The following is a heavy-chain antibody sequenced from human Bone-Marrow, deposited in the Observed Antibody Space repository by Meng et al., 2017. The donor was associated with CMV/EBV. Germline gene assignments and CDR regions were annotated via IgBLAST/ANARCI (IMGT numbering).Heavy chain of an antibody. Sequence: SVKVSCKASGGTFSSYAISWVRQAPGQGLEWMGGIIPIFGTANYAQKFQGRVTITTDESTSTAYMELSSLRSEDTAVYYCARGTSIAAPIDYWGQGTLVTVSS. CDR3: ARGTSIAAPIDY. CDR1: GGTFSSYA. V-gene: IGHV1-69*05. D-gene: IGHD6-6*01. CDR2: IIPIFGTA. J-gene: IGHJ4*02.